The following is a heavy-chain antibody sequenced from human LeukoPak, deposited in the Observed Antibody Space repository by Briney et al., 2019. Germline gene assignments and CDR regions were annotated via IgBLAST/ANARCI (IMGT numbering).Heavy chain of an antibody. J-gene: IGHJ4*02. CDR2: IYHSGGT. CDR3: ARAGSSWKRAESGFDY. CDR1: GGSISSSNW. D-gene: IGHD6-13*01. V-gene: IGHV4-4*02. Sequence: SETLSLTCAVSGGSISSSNWWSWVRQPPGKGLEWIGEIYHSGGTNYNPSLKSRVTISVDKSKNQFSLKLSSVTAADTAVYYCARAGSSWKRAESGFDYWGQGTLVTVSS.